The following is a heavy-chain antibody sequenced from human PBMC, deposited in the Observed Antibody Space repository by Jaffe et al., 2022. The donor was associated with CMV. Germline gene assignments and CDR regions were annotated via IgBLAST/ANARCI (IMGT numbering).Heavy chain of an antibody. J-gene: IGHJ4*02. CDR3: ARDFEVIWDQVGANN. Sequence: EVQLVESGGGLVQPGGSLRLSCSTSGFTFSSYSMYWVRQAPGKGLEWLSFISASGRTINYADSVRGRFTISRDNAKNSLFLQMNSLKDEDTAMYYCARDFEVIWDQVGANNWGQGTLVTVSS. V-gene: IGHV3-48*02. CDR1: GFTFSSYS. D-gene: IGHD1-26*01. CDR2: ISASGRTI.